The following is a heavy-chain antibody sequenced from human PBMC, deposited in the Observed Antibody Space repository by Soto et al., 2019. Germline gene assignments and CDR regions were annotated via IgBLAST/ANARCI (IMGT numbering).Heavy chain of an antibody. CDR1: GGSISSGGYS. CDR2: IYHSGST. CDR3: AREKILGGYSGYGFDY. V-gene: IGHV4-30-2*01. D-gene: IGHD5-12*01. Sequence: QLQLQESGSGLVKPSQTLSLTCAVSGGSISSGGYSWSWIRQPPGKGLEWIGYIYHSGSTYYNPSLKSRVPISVDRSKNQFSLELSSVHAADTAVYYCAREKILGGYSGYGFDYWGQGTLVTVSS. J-gene: IGHJ4*02.